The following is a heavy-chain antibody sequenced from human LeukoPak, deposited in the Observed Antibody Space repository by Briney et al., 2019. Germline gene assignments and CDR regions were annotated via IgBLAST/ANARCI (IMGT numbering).Heavy chain of an antibody. Sequence: SGPTLVKPTQTLTLTCTFSGFSLSTSGVGVGWIRQPPGKALEWLALIYWNDDKRYSPSLKSRLTISKDTSKNQVVLTMTNMDPVDTATYYCARSYSDYDYFNNWFDPRGQGTLVTISS. D-gene: IGHD5-12*01. CDR1: GFSLSTSGVG. CDR2: IYWNDDK. J-gene: IGHJ5*02. V-gene: IGHV2-5*01. CDR3: ARSYSDYDYFNNWFDP.